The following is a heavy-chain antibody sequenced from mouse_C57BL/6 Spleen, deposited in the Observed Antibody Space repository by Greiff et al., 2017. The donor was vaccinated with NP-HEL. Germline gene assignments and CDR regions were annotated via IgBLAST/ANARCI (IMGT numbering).Heavy chain of an antibody. CDR1: GYTFTSYW. CDR3: ARLYSNYVDWFAY. J-gene: IGHJ3*01. V-gene: IGHV1-61*01. Sequence: QVQLQQPGAELVRPGSSVKLSCKASGYTFTSYWMDWVKQRPGQGLEWIGNIYPSDSETHYNQKFKDKATLTVDKSSSTAYMQLSSLTSEDSAVYYCARLYSNYVDWFAYWGQGTLVTVSA. D-gene: IGHD2-5*01. CDR2: IYPSDSET.